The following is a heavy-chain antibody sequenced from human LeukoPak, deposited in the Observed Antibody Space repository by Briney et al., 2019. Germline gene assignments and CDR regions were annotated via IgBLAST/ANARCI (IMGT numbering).Heavy chain of an antibody. CDR2: IKEDGSEK. CDR1: GFTFSSYW. J-gene: IGHJ6*02. Sequence: GGSLRLSCAASGFTFSSYWLSWVRQAPGKGLEWVANIKEDGSEKDYVDSVKGRFTISRDNAKNSLYLQMNSLRAEDTAVYYCARDGTDYYDSSGYYLVQYYYYYYGMDVWGQGTTVTVSS. D-gene: IGHD3-22*01. CDR3: ARDGTDYYDSSGYYLVQYYYYYYGMDV. V-gene: IGHV3-7*01.